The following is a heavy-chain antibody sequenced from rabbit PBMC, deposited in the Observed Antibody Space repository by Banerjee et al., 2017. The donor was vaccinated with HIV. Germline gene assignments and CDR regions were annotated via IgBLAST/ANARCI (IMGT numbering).Heavy chain of an antibody. CDR2: IYTGDGNT. D-gene: IGHD4-1*01. J-gene: IGHJ4*01. Sequence: QSLEESGGDLVKPGASLTLTCTASGFSFSSSYCICWVRQAPGKGLEWIGCIYTGDGNTYYASWAKGRFTISKTSSTTVTLQMTSLTAADTATYFCARDRGYSSGWGGYYFNLWGQGTLVTVS. CDR1: GFSFSSSYC. CDR3: ARDRGYSSGWGGYYFNL. V-gene: IGHV1S40*01.